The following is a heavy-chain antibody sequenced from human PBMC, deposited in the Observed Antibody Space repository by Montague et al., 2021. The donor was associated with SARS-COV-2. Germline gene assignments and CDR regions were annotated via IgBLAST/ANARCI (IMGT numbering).Heavy chain of an antibody. V-gene: IGHV4-39*07. Sequence: SETLSLTCTVSGGSIGSSSYSWGWIRQTPGKGLEWIGAMYDRETTNYNPSLKSRVAISVDTSKTQFSLMLSSVTAADTAIYFCARSDRAITMFRGVEIIGRSPFDPFGQGRLVTVSA. CDR2: MYDRETT. CDR3: ARSDRAITMFRGVEIIGRSPFDP. CDR1: GGSIGSSSYS. D-gene: IGHD3-10*01. J-gene: IGHJ5*02.